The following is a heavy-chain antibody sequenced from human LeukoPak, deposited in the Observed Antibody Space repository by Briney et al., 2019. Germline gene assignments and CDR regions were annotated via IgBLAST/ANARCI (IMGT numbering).Heavy chain of an antibody. CDR1: GFTVITND. D-gene: IGHD1-14*01. Sequence: PGGSLRLSCPASGFTVITNDMTSVRQAPGKGLEWDSVLYSDGNTKYADSVQGRFTISRDNSKNTLYLEMNSLSPDDTAVYYCARGVEPLAANTLAYWGQGTLVTVSS. CDR2: LYSDGNT. V-gene: IGHV3-53*01. CDR3: ARGVEPLAANTLAY. J-gene: IGHJ4*02.